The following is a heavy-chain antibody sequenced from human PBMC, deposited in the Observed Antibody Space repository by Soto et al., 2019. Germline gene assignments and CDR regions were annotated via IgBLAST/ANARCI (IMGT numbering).Heavy chain of an antibody. CDR1: GGTFSSYA. D-gene: IGHD2-15*01. CDR3: ARVTSPVDNWFDP. CDR2: IIPIFGTA. J-gene: IGHJ5*02. V-gene: IGHV1-69*13. Sequence: GASVKVSCKASGGTFSSYAISWVRQAPGQGLEWMGGIIPIFGTANYAQKFQGRVTITADESTSTAYMELSSLRSEDTAVYYCARVTSPVDNWFDPWGQGTLVTVSS.